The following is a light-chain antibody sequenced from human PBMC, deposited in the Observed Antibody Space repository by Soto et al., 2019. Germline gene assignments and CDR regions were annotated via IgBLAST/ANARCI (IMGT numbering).Light chain of an antibody. J-gene: IGKJ4*01. CDR3: QQRSNWPPVT. V-gene: IGKV3-11*01. Sequence: EIVLTQSPATLSLSPRERSTLFCRASQSVSSYFAWYQQKPGQAPNLLIYDASNRATGIPARFSGSGSGTDFTLTISSLEPEDFGVYYCQQRSNWPPVTFGGGTKVDIK. CDR1: QSVSSY. CDR2: DAS.